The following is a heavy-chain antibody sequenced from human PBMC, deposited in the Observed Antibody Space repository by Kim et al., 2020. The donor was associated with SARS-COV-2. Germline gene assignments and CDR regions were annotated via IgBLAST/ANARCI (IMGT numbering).Heavy chain of an antibody. CDR3: ARGRGSKPWLSTVRFDP. CDR1: GYTFTSYD. CDR2: MNPNSGNT. D-gene: IGHD6-19*01. V-gene: IGHV1-8*01. Sequence: ASVKVSCKASGYTFTSYDINWVRQATGQGLEWMGWMNPNSGNTGYAQKFQGRVTMTRNTSISTAYMELSSLRSEDTAVYYCARGRGSKPWLSTVRFDPWGQGTMVTVSS. J-gene: IGHJ5*02.